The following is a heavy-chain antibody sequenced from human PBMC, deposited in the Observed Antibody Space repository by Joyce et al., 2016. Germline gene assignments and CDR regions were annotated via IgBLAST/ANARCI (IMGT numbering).Heavy chain of an antibody. CDR2: ITSYGSRQ. J-gene: IGHJ4*02. CDR3: AKRGFCSGGRCYSFHFHL. CDR1: GSPFNGRG. V-gene: IGHV3-30*18. Sequence: QVQLVESGGGVVRPGGSLRLSCVASGSPFNGRGMHWVRQAPGKWLELVALITSYGSRQLYTDSVKGRFTISRDNSRNTLYLQMDSLRPDDTAVFYCAKRGFCSGGRCYSFHFHLWGQGTLVTVSA. D-gene: IGHD2-15*01.